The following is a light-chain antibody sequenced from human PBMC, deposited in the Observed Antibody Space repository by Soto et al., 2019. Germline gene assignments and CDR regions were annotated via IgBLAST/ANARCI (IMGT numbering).Light chain of an antibody. V-gene: IGKV1-39*01. CDR2: SAP. CDR3: QQSDSTPLT. J-gene: IGKJ4*01. Sequence: DIQMTQSPSSLSASVVGIGSISFLASQTISTYLNWYQHKAGKAPKLLIYSAPNMQSGVPSRFSGSGSGTDFTLTISSLQPEDFATYYCQQSDSTPLTFGGGTKVDIK. CDR1: QTISTY.